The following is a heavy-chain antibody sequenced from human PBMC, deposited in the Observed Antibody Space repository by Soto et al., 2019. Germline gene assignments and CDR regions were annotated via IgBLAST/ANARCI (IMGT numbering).Heavy chain of an antibody. CDR1: GGTFSSYA. J-gene: IGHJ3*01. V-gene: IGHV1-69*13. D-gene: IGHD1-1*01. Sequence: GASVKVSCKASGGTFSSYAISWVRQAPGQGLEWMGGIIPIFGTANYAQKFQGRVTITADASTSTAYMELSSLRSEETAVYYWAGTARWNDVFHLWRQGPMLT. CDR3: AGTARWNDVFHL. CDR2: IIPIFGTA.